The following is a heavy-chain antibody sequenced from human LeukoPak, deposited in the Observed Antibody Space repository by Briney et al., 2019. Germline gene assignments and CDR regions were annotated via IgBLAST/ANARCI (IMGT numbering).Heavy chain of an antibody. CDR1: GFTFRSYA. J-gene: IGHJ4*02. CDR3: AKRYNLCYFDY. D-gene: IGHD1-20*01. Sequence: GGSLGLSCAASGFTFRSYAMAWVRQAPGQGLEYVSSITDSGGITAYADSVKGRFTISRDNSRNTVYLQMNSLRAEDTAVYYCAKRYNLCYFDYWGQGALVTVSS. V-gene: IGHV3-23*01. CDR2: ITDSGGIT.